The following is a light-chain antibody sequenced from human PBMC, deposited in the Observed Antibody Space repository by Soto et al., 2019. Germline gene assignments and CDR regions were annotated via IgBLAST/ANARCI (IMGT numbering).Light chain of an antibody. CDR1: QSVSNNY. Sequence: EIVLMQSPGTLSLSPGERATLSCRASQSVSNNYVAWYQQKPGQAPRLLIAGASSRATGIPDRFSGSGSGTDFTLTISRLEPEDFAVYYCQQYGCSPPLTFGGGTKVEIK. J-gene: IGKJ4*01. V-gene: IGKV3-20*01. CDR2: GAS. CDR3: QQYGCSPPLT.